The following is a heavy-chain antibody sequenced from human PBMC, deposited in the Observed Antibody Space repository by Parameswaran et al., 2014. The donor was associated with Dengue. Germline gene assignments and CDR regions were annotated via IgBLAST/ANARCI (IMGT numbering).Heavy chain of an antibody. CDR2: ISSSSSYI. V-gene: IGHV3-21*01. J-gene: IGHJ6*02. CDR3: ARDKIDGYYYYGMDV. CDR1: GFTFSSYS. Sequence: GESLKISCAASGFTFSSYSMNWVRQAPGKGLEWVSSISSSSSYIYYADSVKGRFTISRDNAKNSLYLQMNSLRAEDTAVYYCARDKIDGYYYYGMDVWGQGTTVTVSS.